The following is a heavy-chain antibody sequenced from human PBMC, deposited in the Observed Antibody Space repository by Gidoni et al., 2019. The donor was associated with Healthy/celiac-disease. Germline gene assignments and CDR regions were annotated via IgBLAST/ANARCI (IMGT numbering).Heavy chain of an antibody. CDR2: ISSSSSYI. J-gene: IGHJ4*02. V-gene: IGHV3-21*01. D-gene: IGHD6-19*01. CDR3: ARDLGWTAVADY. Sequence: EVQLVESGGGLVKPGGSLRLSCAASGFTFSSYSMNWVRQAPGKGLEWVSSISSSSSYIYYADSVKGRFTISRDNAKNSLYLQMNSLRAEDTAVYYCARDLGWTAVADYWGQGTPVTVSS. CDR1: GFTFSSYS.